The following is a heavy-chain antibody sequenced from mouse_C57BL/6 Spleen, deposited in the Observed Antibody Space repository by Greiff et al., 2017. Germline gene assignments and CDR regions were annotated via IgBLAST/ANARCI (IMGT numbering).Heavy chain of an antibody. CDR1: GYTFTSYW. Sequence: QVQLQQPGTDLVKPGASVKLSCKASGYTFTSYWMHWVKQRPGQGLEWIGNINTSNGGTNYNEKFKGKATLTVDKSSSTAYMELRSLTSEDTAVYYCALYGNYAMDYWGQGTSVTVAS. CDR3: ALYGNYAMDY. V-gene: IGHV1-53*01. CDR2: INTSNGGT. D-gene: IGHD2-1*01. J-gene: IGHJ4*01.